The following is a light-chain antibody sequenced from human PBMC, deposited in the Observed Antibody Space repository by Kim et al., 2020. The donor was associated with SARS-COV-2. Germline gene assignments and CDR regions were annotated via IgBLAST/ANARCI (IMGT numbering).Light chain of an antibody. J-gene: IGLJ2*01. CDR1: SSDVGAYNY. CDR2: EVS. Sequence: GQSVNISCTVTSSDVGAYNYVSWFRQYPGKAPKLIIYEVSKRPSGVPDRFSGSKSGNTASLTVSGLQAEDEADYHCSSYGGSHNFVFGGGTQLTVL. CDR3: SSYGGSHNFV. V-gene: IGLV2-8*01.